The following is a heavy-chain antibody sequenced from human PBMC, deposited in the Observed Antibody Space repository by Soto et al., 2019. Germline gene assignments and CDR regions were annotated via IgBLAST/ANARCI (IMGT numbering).Heavy chain of an antibody. CDR3: ARDDSSGSIPPWGSYYGMDV. Sequence: QVQLVQSGAEVKKPGSSVKVSCKASGGTFSSYAISWVRQAPGQGLEWMGGIIPIFGKANYAQKFQGRVTITADKSTSTAYMELSSLRSKDTAVYYCARDDSSGSIPPWGSYYGMDVWGQGTTVTVSS. J-gene: IGHJ6*02. V-gene: IGHV1-69*06. CDR2: IIPIFGKA. D-gene: IGHD3-22*01. CDR1: GGTFSSYA.